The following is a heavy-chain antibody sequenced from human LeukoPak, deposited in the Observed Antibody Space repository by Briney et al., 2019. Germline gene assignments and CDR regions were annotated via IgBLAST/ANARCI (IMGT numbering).Heavy chain of an antibody. Sequence: GGSLRLSCAGSGFTFSNYWMSWVRQAPGKGLEWVVNIKQDGSEKYYVDSVKGRFTISRDNAKNSLYLQMNSLRAEDTAVYYCLRGVRAPDYWGQGTLVTVSS. CDR2: IKQDGSEK. J-gene: IGHJ4*02. CDR1: GFTFSNYW. V-gene: IGHV3-7*01. CDR3: LRGVRAPDY.